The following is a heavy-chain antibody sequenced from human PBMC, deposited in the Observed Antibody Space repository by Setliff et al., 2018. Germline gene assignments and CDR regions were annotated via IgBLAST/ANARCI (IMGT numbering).Heavy chain of an antibody. CDR2: ISVSGTYI. V-gene: IGHV3-11*06. CDR1: GFSFREYY. CDR3: ARDGVFYAMDV. J-gene: IGHJ6*02. Sequence: GGSLRLSCEASGFSFREYYMSWIRQAPGKGLEWVSYISVSGTYIDYADSVKGRFTISRDNAKNTLYLQMNSLRAEDTALYYCARDGVFYAMDVWGHGTTVTVS. D-gene: IGHD3-10*01.